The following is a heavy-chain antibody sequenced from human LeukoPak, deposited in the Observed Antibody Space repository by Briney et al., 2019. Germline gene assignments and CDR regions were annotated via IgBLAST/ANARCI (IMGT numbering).Heavy chain of an antibody. CDR2: ISYDGSNK. Sequence: GGSLRLSCAASGFTFSSYGMHWVRQAPGKGLERVAVISYDGSNKYYADSVKGRFTISRDNSKNTLYLQMNSLRAEDTAVYYCAKAKHYYDSSGYYYENYFDYWGQGTLVTVSS. J-gene: IGHJ4*02. V-gene: IGHV3-30*18. CDR1: GFTFSSYG. CDR3: AKAKHYYDSSGYYYENYFDY. D-gene: IGHD3-22*01.